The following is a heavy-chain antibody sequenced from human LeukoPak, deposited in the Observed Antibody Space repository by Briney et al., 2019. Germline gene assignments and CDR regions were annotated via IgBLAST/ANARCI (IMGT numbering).Heavy chain of an antibody. CDR3: TRDGDTVLTRGYYYYMDV. V-gene: IGHV3-21*01. J-gene: IGHJ6*03. CDR2: ISTGSSYI. D-gene: IGHD3-10*01. CDR1: GFTVSDYS. Sequence: PGGSLRLSCAASGFTVSDYSMSWVRQAPGKGLEWVSAISTGSSYIYYGDSVKGRFTISRDNARNSLYLQMNSLRAEDTAVYYCTRDGDTVLTRGYYYYMDVWGKGTTVTVSS.